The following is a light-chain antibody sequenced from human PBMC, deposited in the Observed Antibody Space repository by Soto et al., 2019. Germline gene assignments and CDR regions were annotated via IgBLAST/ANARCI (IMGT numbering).Light chain of an antibody. CDR3: QQSYSTLWT. Sequence: DIQMTQSPSSLSASVGDRVTITCRASQSISSYLNWYQQKPGKAPKLLIYAASSLQSGVPSRFSGSGSGTDFTLTISSLQPECFATYYCQQSYSTLWTFGQGTKVEIK. J-gene: IGKJ1*01. CDR1: QSISSY. CDR2: AAS. V-gene: IGKV1-39*01.